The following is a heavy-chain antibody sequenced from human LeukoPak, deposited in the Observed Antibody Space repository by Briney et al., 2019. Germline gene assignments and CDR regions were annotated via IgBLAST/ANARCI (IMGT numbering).Heavy chain of an antibody. CDR1: GFTFSSYW. D-gene: IGHD6-19*01. CDR2: IKEDGSEK. CDR3: ARARLAVSGNYFEY. V-gene: IGHV3-7*04. J-gene: IGHJ4*02. Sequence: GGSLRLSCAASGFTFSSYWMSWVRQAPGKGLEWVAHIKEDGSEKYYVDSVKGRFTISRDNAKNSLYLQMNSLRGEDTAVYHCARARLAVSGNYFEYWGQGSLVTVSS.